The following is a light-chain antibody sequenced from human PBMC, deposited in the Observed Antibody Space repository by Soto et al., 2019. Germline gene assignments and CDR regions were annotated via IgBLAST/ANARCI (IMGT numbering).Light chain of an antibody. CDR2: AAS. Sequence: IRMTQYPSSLSASTEVSVSITSRASQGISSYLAWYQQKPGKAPKLLIYAASTLQSGVPSRFSGSGSGTDFTLTISCLQSEDFATYYCQKYNSAPPTFGQGTRLEIK. CDR1: QGISSY. V-gene: IGKV1-8*01. J-gene: IGKJ5*01. CDR3: QKYNSAPPT.